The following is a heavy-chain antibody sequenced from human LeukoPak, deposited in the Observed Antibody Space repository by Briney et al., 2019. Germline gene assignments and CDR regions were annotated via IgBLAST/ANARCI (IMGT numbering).Heavy chain of an antibody. CDR1: GFTFSSYG. Sequence: GGSLRLSRAASGFTFSSYGMHWVRQAPGKGLEWVAVIWYDGSNKYYADSVKGRFTISRDNSKNTLYLQMNSLRAEDTAVYYCAATTVTTFDYWGQGTLVTVSS. D-gene: IGHD4-17*01. J-gene: IGHJ4*02. CDR3: AATTVTTFDY. CDR2: IWYDGSNK. V-gene: IGHV3-33*08.